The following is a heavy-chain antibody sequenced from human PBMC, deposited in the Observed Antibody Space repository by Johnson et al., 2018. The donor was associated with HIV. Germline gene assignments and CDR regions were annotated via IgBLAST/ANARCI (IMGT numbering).Heavy chain of an antibody. CDR3: ASRPGGDFCSGGSCRTKPYDGFEI. Sequence: WSLSLSFAASGVTFCSFAMYWVRQAPVKGLAWVSVIYSGGSTYQADSVKCRSTISRDHSKNTLYLQINSLSAEDTAVYYCASRPGGDFCSGGSCRTKPYDGFEIWGQGTKVTVSS. J-gene: IGHJ3*02. D-gene: IGHD2-15*01. CDR1: GVTFCSFA. V-gene: IGHV3-66*01. CDR2: IYSGGST.